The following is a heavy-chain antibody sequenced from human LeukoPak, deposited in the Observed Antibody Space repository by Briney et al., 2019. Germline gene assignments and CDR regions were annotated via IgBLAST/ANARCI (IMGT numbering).Heavy chain of an antibody. V-gene: IGHV3-72*01. CDR1: GFTFSDHY. CDR3: ARVYTSSSRTFDY. Sequence: GGSLRLSCAASGFTFSDHYMDWVRQAPGKGLEWVARIRKKTNSYTTEYAAPVKGRFTISRDDSRNSLYLQMNSLKTEDTAVYYCARVYTSSSRTFDYWGQGTLVTVSS. D-gene: IGHD6-6*01. CDR2: IRKKTNSYTT. J-gene: IGHJ4*02.